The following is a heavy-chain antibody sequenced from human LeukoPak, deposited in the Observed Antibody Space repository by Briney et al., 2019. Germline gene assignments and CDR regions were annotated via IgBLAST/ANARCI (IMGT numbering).Heavy chain of an antibody. CDR1: GGSISSSNW. V-gene: IGHV4-4*02. CDR2: IYHSGST. CDR3: GREHYYDSNYFDY. J-gene: IGHJ4*02. D-gene: IGHD3-22*01. Sequence: SGTLSLTCAVSGGSISSSNWWSWVRQPPGKGLEWIGEIYHSGSTNYNPSLKSRVTISVDKSKNQFSLKLSSVTAADTAVYYCGREHYYDSNYFDYWGQGTLVTVSS.